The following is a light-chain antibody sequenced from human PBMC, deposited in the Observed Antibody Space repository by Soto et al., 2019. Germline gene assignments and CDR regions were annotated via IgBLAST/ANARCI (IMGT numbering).Light chain of an antibody. CDR2: GAS. V-gene: IGKV3-15*01. CDR1: QSVTSN. J-gene: IGKJ4*01. CDR3: QQYNDWPPLT. Sequence: TQSPATLSVSPGERATLSCRDSQSVTSNIAWYQQKPGQAPRLLISGASTRATGIPARFSGSGSGTEFTLTISSLQSEDSAVYYCQQYNDWPPLTFGGGTKVEIK.